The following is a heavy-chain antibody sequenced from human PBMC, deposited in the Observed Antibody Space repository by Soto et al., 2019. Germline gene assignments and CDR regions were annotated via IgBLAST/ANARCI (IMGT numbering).Heavy chain of an antibody. CDR1: GYTLTELS. V-gene: IGHV1-24*01. Sequence: ASVKVSCTVSGYTLTELSMHWVRQAPGKGLEWMGGFDPEDGETIYAQKFQGRVTMTEDTSTDTAYMELSSLRSEDTAVYYCATDRVAGATTGDFDYWGQGTLVTVSS. CDR2: FDPEDGET. CDR3: ATDRVAGATTGDFDY. D-gene: IGHD1-26*01. J-gene: IGHJ4*02.